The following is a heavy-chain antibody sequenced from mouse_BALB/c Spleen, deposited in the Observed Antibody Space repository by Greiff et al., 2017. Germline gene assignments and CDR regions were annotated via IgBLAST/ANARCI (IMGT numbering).Heavy chain of an antibody. CDR3: ARSGNYEAWFAY. J-gene: IGHJ3*01. CDR1: GFTFSSYA. V-gene: IGHV5-4*03. Sequence: EVMLVESGGGLVKPGGSLKLSCAASGFTFSSYAMSWVRQTPEKRLEWVATISDGGSYTYYPDSVKGRFTISRDNAKNNLYLQMSSLKSEDTAMYYCARSGNYEAWFAYWGQGTLVTVSA. CDR2: ISDGGSYT. D-gene: IGHD2-1*01.